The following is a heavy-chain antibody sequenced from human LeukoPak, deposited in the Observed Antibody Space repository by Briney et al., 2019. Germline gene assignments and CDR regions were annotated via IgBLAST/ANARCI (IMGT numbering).Heavy chain of an antibody. CDR3: AKTSPPYSSSWYGY. D-gene: IGHD6-13*01. J-gene: IGHJ4*02. Sequence: PGASLRLSCAASGFTFSSYAMSWVRQAPGKGLEWVSAISGSGGSTYYADSVKGRFTISRDNSKNTLYLQMNSLRAEDTAVYYCAKTSPPYSSSWYGYWGRGTLVTVSS. V-gene: IGHV3-23*01. CDR2: ISGSGGST. CDR1: GFTFSSYA.